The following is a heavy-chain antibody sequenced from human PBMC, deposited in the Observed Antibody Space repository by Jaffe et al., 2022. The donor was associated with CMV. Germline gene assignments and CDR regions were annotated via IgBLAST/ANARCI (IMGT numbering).Heavy chain of an antibody. J-gene: IGHJ4*02. Sequence: QVQLVESGGGVVQPGRSLRLSCAASGFTFSSYGMHWVRQAPDKGLEWVAVIWYDGSNKYYADSVKGRFTISRDNSKNTLYLQMNSLRAEDTAVYYCARDQQLVPSDYWGQGTLVTVSS. CDR3: ARDQQLVPSDY. V-gene: IGHV3-33*08. CDR2: IWYDGSNK. CDR1: GFTFSSYG. D-gene: IGHD6-13*01.